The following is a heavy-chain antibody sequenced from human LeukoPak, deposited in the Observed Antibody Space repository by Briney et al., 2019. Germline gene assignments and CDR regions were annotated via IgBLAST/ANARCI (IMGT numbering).Heavy chain of an antibody. D-gene: IGHD5-18*01. Sequence: PSETLSLTCAVSGGSISSGGYYWSWIRQPPGKGLEWIGYIYYSGSTNYNPSLKSRVTISVDTSKNQFSLKLSSVTAADTAVYYCARGYSSGYPFDYWGQGTLVTVSS. CDR3: ARGYSSGYPFDY. CDR2: IYYSGST. V-gene: IGHV4-61*08. J-gene: IGHJ4*02. CDR1: GGSISSGGYY.